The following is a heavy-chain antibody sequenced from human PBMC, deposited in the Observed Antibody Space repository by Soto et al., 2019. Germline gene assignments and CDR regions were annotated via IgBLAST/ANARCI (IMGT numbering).Heavy chain of an antibody. Sequence: SVKVSCKASGGTFSSYAISWVRQAPGQGLEWMGGIIPIFGTANYAQKFQGRVTITADESTSTAYMELSSLRSEDTAVYYCAREYYYGSGTWYYGMDVWGQGTSVTVSS. CDR1: GGTFSSYA. J-gene: IGHJ6*02. CDR3: AREYYYGSGTWYYGMDV. V-gene: IGHV1-69*13. CDR2: IIPIFGTA. D-gene: IGHD3-10*01.